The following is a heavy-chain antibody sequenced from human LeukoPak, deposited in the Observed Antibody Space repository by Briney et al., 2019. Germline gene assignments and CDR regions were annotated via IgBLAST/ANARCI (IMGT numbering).Heavy chain of an antibody. CDR2: IYPGGSDT. CDR1: GYSFTSYW. Sequence: GESLKISGKGSGYSFTSYWIGWVRQMPGKGLEWMGIIYPGGSDTRYSPSFQGQVTISADKSISTAYLQWSSLKASDTAMYYCARRGIVAYYYYGMDVWGQGTTVTVSS. D-gene: IGHD3-22*01. J-gene: IGHJ6*02. CDR3: ARRGIVAYYYYGMDV. V-gene: IGHV5-51*01.